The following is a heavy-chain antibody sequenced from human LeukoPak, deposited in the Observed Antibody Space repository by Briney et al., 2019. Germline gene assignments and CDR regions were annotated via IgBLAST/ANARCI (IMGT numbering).Heavy chain of an antibody. CDR3: AKGVATITSLNWYYDL. D-gene: IGHD5-12*01. Sequence: GGSLGLSCAASGFTFDDYAMHWVRQAPGKGLEWVSGISWNSGSIGYADSVKGRFTISRDNAKNSLYLQMNSLRAEDMALYYCAKGVATITSLNWYYDLWGRGTLVTVSS. CDR1: GFTFDDYA. CDR2: ISWNSGSI. V-gene: IGHV3-9*03. J-gene: IGHJ2*01.